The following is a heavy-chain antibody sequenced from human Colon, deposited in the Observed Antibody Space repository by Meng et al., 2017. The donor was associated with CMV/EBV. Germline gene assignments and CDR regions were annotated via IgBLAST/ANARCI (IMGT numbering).Heavy chain of an antibody. CDR2: IIPIFATS. Sequence: SVKVSCKASGGTFRSYAINWVRQAPGQGLEWMGGIIPIFATSKYAQKFQGRVTITTDESMSTAHMELSSLRYEDTAVYYCARGAQVVPSGYGLDVWGQGTTVTVS. CDR3: ARGAQVVPSGYGLDV. V-gene: IGHV1-69*05. CDR1: GGTFRSYA. J-gene: IGHJ6*02. D-gene: IGHD2-2*01.